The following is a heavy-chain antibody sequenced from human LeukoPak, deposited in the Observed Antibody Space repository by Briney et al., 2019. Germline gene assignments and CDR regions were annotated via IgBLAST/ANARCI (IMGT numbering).Heavy chain of an antibody. CDR3: ARGRGYYYGSGSYRYYFDY. Sequence: SETLSLTCAVYGGSFSGYYWSWIRQPPGKGLEWIGEINHSGSTNYNPSLKSRVTISVDMSKNQFSLKLSSVTAADTAVYYCARGRGYYYGSGSYRYYFDYWGQGTLVTVSS. D-gene: IGHD3-10*01. V-gene: IGHV4-34*01. CDR2: INHSGST. CDR1: GGSFSGYY. J-gene: IGHJ4*02.